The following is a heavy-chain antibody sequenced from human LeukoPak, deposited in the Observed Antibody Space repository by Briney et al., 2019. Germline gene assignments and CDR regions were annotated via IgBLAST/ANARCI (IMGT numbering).Heavy chain of an antibody. V-gene: IGHV3-30*01. CDR1: GFTFSSYA. CDR2: ISYDGSNK. CDR3: ARDAQDIVVVPAVIIYYYYYMDV. Sequence: PGRSLRLSCAASGFTFSSYAMHWVRQAPGKGLEWVAVISYDGSNKYYADSVKGRFTISRDNSKNTLYLQMNSLRAEDTAVYYCARDAQDIVVVPAVIIYYYYYMDVWGKGTTVTVSS. D-gene: IGHD2-2*01. J-gene: IGHJ6*03.